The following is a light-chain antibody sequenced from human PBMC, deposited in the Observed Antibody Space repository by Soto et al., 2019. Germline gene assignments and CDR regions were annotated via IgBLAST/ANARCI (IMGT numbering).Light chain of an antibody. V-gene: IGLV1-44*01. CDR3: AAWDDSLNAVV. CDR2: YNH. CDR1: SSNIGSNT. J-gene: IGLJ2*01. Sequence: QSVLTQPPSASGTPGQRVTISCSGSSSNIGSNTVNWYQQLPGTAPKLLIYYNHQRPSGVPDRFSGSKSGTSASLAISGLQSEDETDYYCAAWDDSLNAVVFGGGTKLTVL.